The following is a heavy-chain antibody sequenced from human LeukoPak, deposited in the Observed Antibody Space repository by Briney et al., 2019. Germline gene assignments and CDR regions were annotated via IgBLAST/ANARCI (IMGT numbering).Heavy chain of an antibody. D-gene: IGHD6-19*01. Sequence: ASVKVSCKASGYTFTSYDINWVRQATGQGLEWMGWMNPNSGNTGYAQKFQGRVTMTRNTSVSTAYMELRSLRSEDTAVYYCARDGSGPPPFDYWGQGTVVTVSS. CDR2: MNPNSGNT. J-gene: IGHJ4*02. CDR1: GYTFTSYD. V-gene: IGHV1-8*01. CDR3: ARDGSGPPPFDY.